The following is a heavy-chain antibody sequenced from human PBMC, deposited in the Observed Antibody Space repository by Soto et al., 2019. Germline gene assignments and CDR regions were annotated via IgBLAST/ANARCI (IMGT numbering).Heavy chain of an antibody. Sequence: QVQLVESGGGVVQPGRSLRLSCAASGFTFSSYGMHWVRQAPGKGLEWVAVISNDGNDKYSADSVKGRFTISRDKSKNPLYLQLNNLTHEDTAVYYGAKDQLYSHHGAASFDYWGQGALVTVSS. CDR2: ISNDGNDK. V-gene: IGHV3-30*18. CDR3: AKDQLYSHHGAASFDY. J-gene: IGHJ4*02. CDR1: GFTFSSYG. D-gene: IGHD2-8*01.